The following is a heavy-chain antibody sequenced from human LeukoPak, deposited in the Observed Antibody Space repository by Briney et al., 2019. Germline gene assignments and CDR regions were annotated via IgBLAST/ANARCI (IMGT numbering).Heavy chain of an antibody. D-gene: IGHD3-10*02. CDR2: IYYSGST. Sequence: SETLSLTCTVSGGSIGSYYWSWIRQPPGKGLEWIGYIYYSGSTNYNPSLKSRVTISVDTSKNQFSLKLSSVTAADTAVYYCARDRGLTKSGGGGFDYWGQGTLVTVSS. J-gene: IGHJ4*02. V-gene: IGHV4-59*01. CDR3: ARDRGLTKSGGGGFDY. CDR1: GGSIGSYY.